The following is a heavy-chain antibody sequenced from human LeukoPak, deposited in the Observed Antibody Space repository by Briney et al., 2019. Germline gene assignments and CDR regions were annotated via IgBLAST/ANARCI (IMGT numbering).Heavy chain of an antibody. CDR3: ARDGPPLYSRETNILWIFDY. Sequence: GGSLRLSCAASGFTFSSYAMHWVRQAPGKGLEWVAVISYDGSNKYYADSVKGRFTISRDNSKNTLYLQMNSLRAEDTAVYYCARDGPPLYSRETNILWIFDYWGQGTLVTVSS. CDR2: ISYDGSNK. D-gene: IGHD6-13*01. CDR1: GFTFSSYA. V-gene: IGHV3-30-3*01. J-gene: IGHJ4*02.